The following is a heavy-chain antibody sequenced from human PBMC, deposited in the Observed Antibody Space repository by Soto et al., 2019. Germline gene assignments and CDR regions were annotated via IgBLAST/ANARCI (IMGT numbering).Heavy chain of an antibody. D-gene: IGHD3-10*01. CDR3: ARAGSGSYYPFDP. Sequence: ASVKVSCKASGYTFTSYYMHWVRQAPGQGLEWMGRINPSGGSTNYAQKFQGRVTITTDTSTSTVYMELSSLRSEDTAVYYCARAGSGSYYPFDPWGQGTLVTVSS. CDR1: GYTFTSYY. J-gene: IGHJ5*02. V-gene: IGHV1-46*01. CDR2: INPSGGST.